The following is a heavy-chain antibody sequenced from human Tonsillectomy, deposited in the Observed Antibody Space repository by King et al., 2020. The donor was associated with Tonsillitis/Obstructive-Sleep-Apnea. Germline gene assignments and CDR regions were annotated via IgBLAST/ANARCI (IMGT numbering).Heavy chain of an antibody. D-gene: IGHD6-19*01. J-gene: IGHJ5*02. CDR1: GYTFKSYG. Sequence: VQLVESGAEVKKPGASVKVSCQASGYTFKSYGIIWVRQAPGQGLEWMGWISGFSGDTKYAQKLQGRVTMTTDTSTSTAYMELRSLRLDDTAVYYCARARGVAGKFWFDPWGQGTLVTVPS. V-gene: IGHV1-18*01. CDR3: ARARGVAGKFWFDP. CDR2: ISGFSGDT.